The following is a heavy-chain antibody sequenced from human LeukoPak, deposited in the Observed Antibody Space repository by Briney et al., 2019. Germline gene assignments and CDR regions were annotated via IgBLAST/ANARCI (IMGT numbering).Heavy chain of an antibody. Sequence: GASVKVSCKASGYTFTSYGISWVRQAPGQGLEWMGWISAYNGNTNYAQKLQGRVTITTDTSTSTAYTELRSLRSDDTAVYYCARVSPYAQWLAPGYYYGMDVWGQGTTVTVSS. CDR2: ISAYNGNT. CDR1: GYTFTSYG. CDR3: ARVSPYAQWLAPGYYYGMDV. V-gene: IGHV1-18*01. D-gene: IGHD6-19*01. J-gene: IGHJ6*02.